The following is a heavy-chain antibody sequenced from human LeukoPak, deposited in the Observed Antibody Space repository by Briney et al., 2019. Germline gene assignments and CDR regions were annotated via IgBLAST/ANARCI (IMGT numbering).Heavy chain of an antibody. D-gene: IGHD6-19*01. CDR3: ARGSSGWADY. CDR1: GFTFSSYN. Sequence: GGSLRLSCAASGFTFSSYNMNWVRQAPGKGLVWVSRIYSDGSSTSNADSVKGRFTISRDNAKNTLYLQMNSLRAEDTAVYYCARGSSGWADYWGQGTLVTVSS. V-gene: IGHV3-74*01. J-gene: IGHJ4*02. CDR2: IYSDGSST.